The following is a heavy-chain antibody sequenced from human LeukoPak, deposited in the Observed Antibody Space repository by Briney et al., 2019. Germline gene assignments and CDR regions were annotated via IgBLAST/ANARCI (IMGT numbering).Heavy chain of an antibody. CDR1: GFTFSSYS. CDR3: ARGRIVVVISEAFDI. Sequence: GGSLRLSCAASGFTFSSYSMNWVRQAPGKGLEWVSSISSSSSYIYYADSVKGRFTISRDNAKNSLYLQMNSLRAEDTAVYYCARGRIVVVISEAFDIWGQGTMVTVSS. D-gene: IGHD3-22*01. J-gene: IGHJ3*02. V-gene: IGHV3-21*01. CDR2: ISSSSSYI.